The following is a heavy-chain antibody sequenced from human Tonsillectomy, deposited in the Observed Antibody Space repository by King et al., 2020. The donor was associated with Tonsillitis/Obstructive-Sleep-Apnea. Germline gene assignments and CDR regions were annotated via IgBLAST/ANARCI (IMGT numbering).Heavy chain of an antibody. CDR3: AGQKLGGYYFDY. J-gene: IGHJ4*02. V-gene: IGHV4-34*01. CDR1: GGSFSGYN. CDR2: INHSGST. D-gene: IGHD3-10*01. Sequence: VQLQQWGAGLLKPSETLSLTCAVYGGSFSGYNWTWIRQPPGKGLEWIGEINHSGSTTYDPSLKSRVTISLDTSKNQFSLKLSSVTAADTAVYYCAGQKLGGYYFDYWGQGTPVTVSS.